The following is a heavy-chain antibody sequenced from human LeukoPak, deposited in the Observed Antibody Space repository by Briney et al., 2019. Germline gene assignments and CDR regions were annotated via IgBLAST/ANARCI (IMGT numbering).Heavy chain of an antibody. D-gene: IGHD2-2*01. CDR1: GFTFSSYA. V-gene: IGHV3-23*01. Sequence: GGSLRLSCAASGFTFSSYAMSWVRQAPGKGLEWVSAINGGGDATEYADSVKGRFTISRDNSKKTLYLQMNSLRPEDTAVYYCARCTASCYANAFDVWGQGTLLTVSS. CDR3: ARCTASCYANAFDV. CDR2: INGGGDAT. J-gene: IGHJ3*01.